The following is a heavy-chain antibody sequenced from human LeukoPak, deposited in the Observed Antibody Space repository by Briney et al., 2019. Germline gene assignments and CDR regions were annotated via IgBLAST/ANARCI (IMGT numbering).Heavy chain of an antibody. J-gene: IGHJ6*03. V-gene: IGHV4-59*08. Sequence: SETLSLTCTVSGGSISSYYWSWIRQPPGKGLEWIGYIYYSGSTNYNPSLKSRVTISVDTSKNQFSLKLSSVTAADTAVYYCARGHGGNSGGYYYYYYYMDVWGKGTTVTVSS. CDR1: GGSISSYY. CDR3: ARGHGGNSGGYYYYYYYMDV. CDR2: IYYSGST. D-gene: IGHD4-23*01.